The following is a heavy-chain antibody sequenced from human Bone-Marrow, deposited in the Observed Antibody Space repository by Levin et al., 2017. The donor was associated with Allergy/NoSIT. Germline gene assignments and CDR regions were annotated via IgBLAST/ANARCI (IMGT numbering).Heavy chain of an antibody. CDR1: GFTFSSYS. V-gene: IGHV3-21*01. J-gene: IGHJ6*02. CDR3: ARDWGYCSGGSCYGMDV. Sequence: KTGGSLRLSCAASGFTFSSYSMNWVRQAPGKGLEWVSSISSSSSYIYYADSVKGRFTISRDNAKNSLYLQMNSLRAEDTAVYYCARDWGYCSGGSCYGMDVWGQGTTVTVSS. CDR2: ISSSSSYI. D-gene: IGHD2-15*01.